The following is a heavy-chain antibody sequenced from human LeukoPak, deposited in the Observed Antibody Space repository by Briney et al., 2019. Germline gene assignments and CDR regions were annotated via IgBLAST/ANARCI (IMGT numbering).Heavy chain of an antibody. CDR2: SNHSGST. J-gene: IGHJ4*02. CDR3: ARVSGYNWNFDY. V-gene: IGHV4-34*01. Sequence: SETLSLTCAVYGGSFSGYYWSWIRQPPGKGLEWIGESNHSGSTNYNPSLTSRVTISVDTSKNQFSLKLPSVTAADTAVYYCARVSGYNWNFDYWGQGTLVTVSS. CDR1: GGSFSGYY. D-gene: IGHD5-24*01.